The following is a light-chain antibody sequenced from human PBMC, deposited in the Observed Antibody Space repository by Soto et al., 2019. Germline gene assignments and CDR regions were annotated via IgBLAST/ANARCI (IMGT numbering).Light chain of an antibody. CDR3: QQSYSTLVT. V-gene: IGKV1-39*01. Sequence: DIQMTQSPSSLSASVGDRGTITCRASQSITRYLNWYQQKPGKAPKFLIQAASSLQSGVPSRFSGSGSGTDFTLTISSLQPEDFATYYCQQSYSTLVTFGPGTKVDIK. J-gene: IGKJ3*01. CDR2: AAS. CDR1: QSITRY.